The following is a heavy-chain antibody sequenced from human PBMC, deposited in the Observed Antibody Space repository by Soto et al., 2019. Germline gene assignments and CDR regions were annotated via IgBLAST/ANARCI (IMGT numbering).Heavy chain of an antibody. V-gene: IGHV5-51*01. CDR1: GYKFGSAW. D-gene: IGHD3-3*02. J-gene: IGHJ4*02. Sequence: GESLKISCKGSGYKFGSAWIGWVRQMPGKGLEWMGIIKPGTSDIRYSPSCRGHVTISADEAVSTAYLQWSSLKASDTAMYYCARQLSHICDSWGQGTLVTVSS. CDR3: ARQLSHICDS. CDR2: IKPGTSDI.